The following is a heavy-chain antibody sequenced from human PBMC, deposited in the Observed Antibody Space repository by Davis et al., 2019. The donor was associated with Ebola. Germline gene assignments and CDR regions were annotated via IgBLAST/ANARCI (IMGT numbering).Heavy chain of an antibody. CDR2: IYSGGST. Sequence: GESLNISCAASGFTVSSNYMSWVRQAPGKGLEWVSVIYSGGSTYYADSVKGRFTISRHNSKNTLYLQMNSLKAEDTAVYYRAIGGDIVVVVAATGGLGGMDVWGQGTTVTVSS. CDR3: AIGGDIVVVVAATGGLGGMDV. V-gene: IGHV3-53*04. CDR1: GFTVSSNY. J-gene: IGHJ6*02. D-gene: IGHD2-15*01.